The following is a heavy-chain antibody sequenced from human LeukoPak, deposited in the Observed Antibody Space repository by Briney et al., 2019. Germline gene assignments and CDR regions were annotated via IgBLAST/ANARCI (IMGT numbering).Heavy chain of an antibody. CDR1: GFTFTSYA. CDR3: AKMAANTGYDSDY. Sequence: GGSLRLSCAASGFTFTSYAMTWVRQAPGKGLEWVSTISDTGGSTYYADSVKGRFTISRDNSKNTLYLQMNSLRAEDTAAYYCAKMAANTGYDSDYWGQGTLVTVSS. J-gene: IGHJ4*02. CDR2: ISDTGGST. V-gene: IGHV3-23*01. D-gene: IGHD5-12*01.